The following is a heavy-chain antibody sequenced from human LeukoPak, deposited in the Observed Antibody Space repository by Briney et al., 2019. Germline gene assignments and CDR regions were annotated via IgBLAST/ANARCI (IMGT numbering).Heavy chain of an antibody. CDR3: ARIVVVPAGAFDI. CDR2: IYTSGST. CDR1: GGSISSGSYY. J-gene: IGHJ3*02. V-gene: IGHV4-61*02. D-gene: IGHD2-2*01. Sequence: SQTLSLTCTVSGGSISSGSYYWSWIRQPAGKGLEWIGRIYTSGSTNYNPSLKSRVTISVDTSKNQFSLKRSSVTAADTAVYYCARIVVVPAGAFDIWGQGTMVTVSS.